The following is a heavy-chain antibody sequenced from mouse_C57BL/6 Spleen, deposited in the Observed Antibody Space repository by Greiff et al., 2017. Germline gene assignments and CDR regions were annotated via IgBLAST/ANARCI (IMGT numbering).Heavy chain of an antibody. CDR3: ARHYDYDEEAMDY. J-gene: IGHJ4*01. D-gene: IGHD2-4*01. Sequence: QVQLKESGAELAKPGASVKLSCKASGYTFTSYWMHWVKQRPGQGLEWIGYINPSSGYTKYNQKFKDKATLTADKSSSTAYMQLSSLTYEDSAVYYCARHYDYDEEAMDYWGQGTSVTVSS. CDR2: INPSSGYT. CDR1: GYTFTSYW. V-gene: IGHV1-7*01.